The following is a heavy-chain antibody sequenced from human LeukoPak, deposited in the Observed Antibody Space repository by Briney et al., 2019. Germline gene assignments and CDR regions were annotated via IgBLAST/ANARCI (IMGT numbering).Heavy chain of an antibody. D-gene: IGHD3-22*01. CDR2: INPNSGGT. CDR3: ARGYYDSSGYSTIDAFDI. V-gene: IGHV1-2*02. J-gene: IGHJ3*02. CDR1: GYTFTGYY. Sequence: ASVKASCKASGYTFTGYYMHWVRQAPGQGLEWMGWINPNSGGTNYAQKFQGRVTMTRDTSISTAYMELSRLRSDDTAVYYCARGYYDSSGYSTIDAFDIWGQGTMVTVSS.